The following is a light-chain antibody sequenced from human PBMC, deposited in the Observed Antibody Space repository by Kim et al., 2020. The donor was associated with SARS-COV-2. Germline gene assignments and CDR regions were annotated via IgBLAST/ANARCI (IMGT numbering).Light chain of an antibody. Sequence: QRVTISCSGTSNNIGTNTVHWYHRLPGTAPKVLIFTDDHRPPGVPDRFSGSWSGTPASLAISGLQSEDEADYYCAAWDDSLNGLWVFGGGTQLTVL. V-gene: IGLV1-44*01. CDR3: AAWDDSLNGLWV. CDR1: SNNIGTNT. CDR2: TDD. J-gene: IGLJ3*02.